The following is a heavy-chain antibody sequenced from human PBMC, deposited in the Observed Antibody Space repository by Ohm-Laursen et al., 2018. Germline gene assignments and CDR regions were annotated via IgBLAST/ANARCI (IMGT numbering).Heavy chain of an antibody. D-gene: IGHD6-13*01. V-gene: IGHV3-15*01. CDR1: GFTFSNAC. Sequence: SLRLSCAASGFTFSNACMSWVRQAPGKGLEWVGRIKSKTDGGTTDYAAPVKGRFTISRDDSKNTLYLQMNSLKTEDTAVYYCTTRPNSSSWYFYYYYYGMDVWGQGTTVTVSS. J-gene: IGHJ6*02. CDR2: IKSKTDGGTT. CDR3: TTRPNSSSWYFYYYYYGMDV.